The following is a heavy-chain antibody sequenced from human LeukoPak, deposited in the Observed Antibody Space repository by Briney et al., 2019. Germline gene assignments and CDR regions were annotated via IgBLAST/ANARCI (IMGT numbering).Heavy chain of an antibody. J-gene: IGHJ4*02. Sequence: GGSLRLSCAASGFTFSTYSMNWVRQAPGKGLEWVAVISYDGSNKYYADSVKGRFTFSRDNSKNTLFLQMNSLRAEDTAVYYCARDRGYSSGWQTDYWGQGTLVTVSS. CDR2: ISYDGSNK. D-gene: IGHD6-19*01. CDR3: ARDRGYSSGWQTDY. CDR1: GFTFSTYS. V-gene: IGHV3-30*03.